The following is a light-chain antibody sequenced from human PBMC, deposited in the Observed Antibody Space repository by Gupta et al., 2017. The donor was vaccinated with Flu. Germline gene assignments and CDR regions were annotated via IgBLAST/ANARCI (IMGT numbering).Light chain of an antibody. CDR1: QSLKDY. CDR3: QQRHYWPSGT. CDR2: DAS. J-gene: IGKJ2*01. V-gene: IGKV3-11*01. Sequence: VLTQSPATLSVSPGQRATLFCRASQSLKDYLAWHQQKPGQAPRLLIFDASHRATGVAPRFSGSASGTDFTLTISSLDPEDSAIYYCQQRHYWPSGTFGQGTKLEI.